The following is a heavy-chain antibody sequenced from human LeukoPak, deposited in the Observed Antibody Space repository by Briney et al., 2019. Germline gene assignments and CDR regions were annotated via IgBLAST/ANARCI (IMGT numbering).Heavy chain of an antibody. J-gene: IGHJ1*01. CDR1: GFTFSNYW. V-gene: IGHV3-7*01. CDR3: ATYSSLNRREFQY. D-gene: IGHD3-22*01. CDR2: IKTDGSEK. Sequence: PGGSLRLSCEGSGFTFSNYWMGWVRQAPGKGLQWVANIKTDGSEKYYVDSVKGRFTISRDNAKNSLYLQMNSLRAEDTAVYYCATYSSLNRREFQYXXXGTLLTVSS.